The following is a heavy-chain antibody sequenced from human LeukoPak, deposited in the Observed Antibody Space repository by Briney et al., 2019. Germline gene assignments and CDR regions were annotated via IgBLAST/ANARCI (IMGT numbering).Heavy chain of an antibody. CDR2: ISTYNGDT. CDR1: GYTFTSYG. Sequence: GASVKVSFKASGYTFTSYGISWVRQAPGQGLEWMGWISTYNGDTNYAQKFRGRVTMTTDTSTSTAYMELRSLRSDDTAVYYCTRDQPSRKGDYWGQGTLVTVSS. V-gene: IGHV1-18*01. CDR3: TRDQPSRKGDY. J-gene: IGHJ4*02.